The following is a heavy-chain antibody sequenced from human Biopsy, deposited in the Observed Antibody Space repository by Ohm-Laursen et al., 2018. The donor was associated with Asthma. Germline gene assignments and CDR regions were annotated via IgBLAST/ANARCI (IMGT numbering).Heavy chain of an antibody. D-gene: IGHD3-16*01. V-gene: IGHV3-33*01. CDR2: VGSDESYT. J-gene: IGHJ4*02. CDR3: ARDFSRAIMIGGGREHYFDF. Sequence: SLRLSCAAPGFTFMTYGMHWVRQVPGKGLEWVATVGSDESYTDHADSVKGRFTVSRDNSKNTLHLQMNSLSPEDTAVYYCARDFSRAIMIGGGREHYFDFWGQGTLVTVSS. CDR1: GFTFMTYG.